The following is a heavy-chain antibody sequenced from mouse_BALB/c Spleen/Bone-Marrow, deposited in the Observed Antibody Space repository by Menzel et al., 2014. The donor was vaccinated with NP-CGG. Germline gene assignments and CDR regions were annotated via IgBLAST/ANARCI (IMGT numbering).Heavy chain of an antibody. J-gene: IGHJ2*01. CDR1: GFTFSSFA. CDR2: ISSGSSTI. Sequence: EVHLVESGGGLVQPGGSRKLSCAASGFTFSSFAMYWVRQAPEKGLEWVAYISSGSSTIYYADTVMGRFTISRDNPKNTLFLQMTSLRSEDTAMYYCARSGSSSGYFDYWGQGTTLTVSS. V-gene: IGHV5-17*02. D-gene: IGHD1-1*01. CDR3: ARSGSSSGYFDY.